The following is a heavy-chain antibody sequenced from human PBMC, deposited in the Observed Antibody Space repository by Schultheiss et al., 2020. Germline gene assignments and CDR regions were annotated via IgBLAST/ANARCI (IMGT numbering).Heavy chain of an antibody. J-gene: IGHJ3*02. D-gene: IGHD3-22*01. CDR2: IYYSGST. V-gene: IGHV4-59*01. CDR3: ASTSELLQRNNAFDI. CDR1: GGSMRSYY. Sequence: SETLSLTCTVSGGSMRSYYWSWTRQPPGKGLEWIGYIYYSGSTNYNPSLKSRVTMSVDTSENQFSLRLSSVTAADTAVYYCASTSELLQRNNAFDIWGQGTKVTVSS.